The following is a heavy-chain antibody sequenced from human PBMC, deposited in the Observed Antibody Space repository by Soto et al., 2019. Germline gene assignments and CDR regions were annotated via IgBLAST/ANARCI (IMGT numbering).Heavy chain of an antibody. V-gene: IGHV1-8*01. Sequence: QVQLVQSGAEVKKHGASVKVSCKASGYTFTSYDINWVRQATGQGLEWMGWMNPNSGNTGYAQKFQGRVTMTRNTSISTAYRELSSLRSDDTAVYYCARGIYCSSTSCYAFGWGYYDYYIDVWVKGTTVTVSS. CDR1: GYTFTSYD. J-gene: IGHJ6*03. D-gene: IGHD2-2*01. CDR2: MNPNSGNT. CDR3: ARGIYCSSTSCYAFGWGYYDYYIDV.